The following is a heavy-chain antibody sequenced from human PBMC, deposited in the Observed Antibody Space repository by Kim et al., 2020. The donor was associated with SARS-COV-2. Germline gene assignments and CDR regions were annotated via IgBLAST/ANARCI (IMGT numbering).Heavy chain of an antibody. D-gene: IGHD3-22*01. Sequence: RFTISRDNSKNTLYLQMNSLGAEDTAVYYCAKGEYYYDSSGCYYLLPFDYWGQGTLVTVSS. V-gene: IGHV3-30*02. J-gene: IGHJ4*02. CDR3: AKGEYYYDSSGCYYLLPFDY.